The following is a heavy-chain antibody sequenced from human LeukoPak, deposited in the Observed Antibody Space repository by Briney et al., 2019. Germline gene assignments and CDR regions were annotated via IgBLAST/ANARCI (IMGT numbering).Heavy chain of an antibody. CDR3: AREGVGISHYFDY. CDR1: GFTFSSYW. Sequence: GGSLRLSCAASGFTFSSYWMSWVRQAPGKGLEWVANIKQDGSEKYYVDSVKGRFTISRDNAKNSLYLQMNSLRAEDTALYYCAREGVGISHYFDYWGQGTLVTVSS. J-gene: IGHJ4*02. CDR2: IKQDGSEK. D-gene: IGHD2-21*01. V-gene: IGHV3-7*01.